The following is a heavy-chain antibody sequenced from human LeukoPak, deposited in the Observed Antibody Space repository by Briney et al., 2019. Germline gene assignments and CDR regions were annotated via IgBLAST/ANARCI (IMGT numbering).Heavy chain of an antibody. D-gene: IGHD3-16*01. CDR2: ISGSGGST. J-gene: IGHJ2*01. V-gene: IGHV3-23*01. CDR1: GFTFSSYA. CDR3: ARDGGAGWYFDL. Sequence: GGSLRLSCAASGFTFSSYAMSWVRQAPGKGLEWVSAISGSGGSTYYADSVKGRFTISRDNSKNTLYLQMNSLRAEDTAVYYCARDGGAGWYFDLWGRGTLVTVSS.